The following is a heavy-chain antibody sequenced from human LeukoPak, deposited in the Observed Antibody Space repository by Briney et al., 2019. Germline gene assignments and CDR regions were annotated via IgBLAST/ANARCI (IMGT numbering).Heavy chain of an antibody. D-gene: IGHD3-16*01. Sequence: GGSLRLFCAASGFTFSSYAMHWVRQAPGKGLEWVAVIWYDGSNKYYADSVKGRFTISRENSKNTLYLQMNSLRAEDTAVYYCAKDQEYYYMDVWGKGTTVTVSS. V-gene: IGHV3-33*06. CDR1: GFTFSSYA. CDR2: IWYDGSNK. CDR3: AKDQEYYYMDV. J-gene: IGHJ6*03.